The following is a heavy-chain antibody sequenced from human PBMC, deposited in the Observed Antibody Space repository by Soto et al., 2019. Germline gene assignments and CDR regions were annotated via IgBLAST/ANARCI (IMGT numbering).Heavy chain of an antibody. CDR1: GYSFAAYY. CDR2: INPNTGVT. V-gene: IGHV1-2*02. D-gene: IGHD3-3*01. Sequence: QVHLEQSGAEVKKAGASVKISCKASGYSFAAYYINWVRQVSGQGLEWMGWINPNTGVTDHAQKFQARVTLTRDTSIKTASLELTSLRSDDTAVYYCAKIYTWNEWQGGSDYWGQGTLITVSS. J-gene: IGHJ4*02. CDR3: AKIYTWNEWQGGSDY.